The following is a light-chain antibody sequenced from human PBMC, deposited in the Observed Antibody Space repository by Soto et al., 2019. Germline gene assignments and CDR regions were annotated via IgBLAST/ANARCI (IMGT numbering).Light chain of an antibody. J-gene: IGKJ4*01. CDR3: QQYYSYPLT. CDR1: QGIGSY. CDR2: AAS. Sequence: AIRLIQAPSSFSASTGDRVTITCRASQGIGSYLAWYQQKPGKAPKLLIYAASTLQSGVPSRFSGSGSGTDFTLTISCLQSEDFATYYCQQYYSYPLTFGGGTKV. V-gene: IGKV1-8*01.